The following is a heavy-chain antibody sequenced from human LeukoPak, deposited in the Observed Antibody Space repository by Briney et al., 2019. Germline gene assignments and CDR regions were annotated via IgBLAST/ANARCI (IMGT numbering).Heavy chain of an antibody. CDR2: INLSHGST. J-gene: IGHJ4*02. D-gene: IGHD3-3*01. Sequence: GASVKVSCKASGYTFTSYYMHWVRQAPGQGLEWMGIINLSHGSTSYAQKFQGRVTMTRDTSTSTVYMELSSLRSEDTAVYYCARGQVLRFLEWLLYPNDYWGQGTLVTVSS. CDR1: GYTFTSYY. V-gene: IGHV1-46*03. CDR3: ARGQVLRFLEWLLYPNDY.